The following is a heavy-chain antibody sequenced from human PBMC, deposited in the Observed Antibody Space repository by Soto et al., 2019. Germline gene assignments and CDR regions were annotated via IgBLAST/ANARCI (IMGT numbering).Heavy chain of an antibody. V-gene: IGHV3-21*01. J-gene: IGHJ4*02. D-gene: IGHD3-9*01. CDR3: ARDLTGYYTLFDY. CDR1: GFTFSSYS. CDR2: ISSSSSYI. Sequence: GGSLRLSCAASGFTFSSYSMNWVRQAPGKGLEWVAAISSSSSYIYYADSVKGRFTISRDNAKNSLYLQMNSLRAEDTAVYYCARDLTGYYTLFDYWGQGTLVTVSS.